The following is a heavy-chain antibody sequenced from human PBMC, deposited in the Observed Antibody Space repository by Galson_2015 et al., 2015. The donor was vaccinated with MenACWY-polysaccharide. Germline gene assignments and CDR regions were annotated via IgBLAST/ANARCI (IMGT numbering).Heavy chain of an antibody. CDR3: ARYFWSGSVDHGDV. V-gene: IGHV1-18*01. Sequence: SVKVSCKASGYTFTNYGITWVRQAPGQGLEWMGWISAYNGNTNYAQKLQGRVTMTIDTSTSTAYMELRSLRSDDTAVYYCARYFWSGSVDHGDVWGQGTTVTVSS. D-gene: IGHD3-3*01. J-gene: IGHJ6*02. CDR1: GYTFTNYG. CDR2: ISAYNGNT.